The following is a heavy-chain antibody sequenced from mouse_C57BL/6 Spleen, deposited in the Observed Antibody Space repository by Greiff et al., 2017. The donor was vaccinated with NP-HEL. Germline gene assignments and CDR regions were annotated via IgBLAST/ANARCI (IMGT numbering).Heavy chain of an antibody. V-gene: IGHV1-69*01. J-gene: IGHJ3*01. CDR2: IDPSDSST. Sequence: VQLQQPGAELVMPGASVKLSCKASGYTFTSYWMHWVKQRPGQGLEWIGEIDPSDSSTNYNQKFKGKSTLTVDKSSSTAYMQLSSLTSEDSAVYYCANGAWFAYWGQGTLVTVSA. CDR1: GYTFTSYW. CDR3: ANGAWFAY.